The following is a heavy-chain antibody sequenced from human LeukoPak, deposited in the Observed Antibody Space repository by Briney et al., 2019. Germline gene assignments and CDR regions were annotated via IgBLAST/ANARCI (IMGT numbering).Heavy chain of an antibody. D-gene: IGHD2-8*01. V-gene: IGHV1-69*05. CDR3: ARELGYCTNGVCQDWYFDL. CDR1: GGTFSSYA. J-gene: IGHJ2*01. Sequence: EASVKVSCKASGGTFSSYAISWVRQAPGQGLEWMGRIIPIFGTANYAQKFQGRVTITTDDSTSTAYMELSSLRSEDTAVYYCARELGYCTNGVCQDWYFDLWGRGTLVTVSS. CDR2: IIPIFGTA.